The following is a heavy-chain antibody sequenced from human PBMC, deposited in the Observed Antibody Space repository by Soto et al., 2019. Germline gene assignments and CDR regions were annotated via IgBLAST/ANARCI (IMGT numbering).Heavy chain of an antibody. J-gene: IGHJ4*02. CDR1: GFSLSTRGVG. D-gene: IGHD6-6*01. V-gene: IGHV2-5*02. CDR2: IYWDDDK. CDR3: AHSPYSSSSYYFDY. Sequence: QITLKESGPPLVKPTQTLTLTCTFSGFSLSTRGVGVGWIRQPPGKALEWLALIYWDDDKRDSPFLKSRRTITKDTYKHQEVLTMTNMDPVDTATYYCAHSPYSSSSYYFDYWGQGTLVTVSS.